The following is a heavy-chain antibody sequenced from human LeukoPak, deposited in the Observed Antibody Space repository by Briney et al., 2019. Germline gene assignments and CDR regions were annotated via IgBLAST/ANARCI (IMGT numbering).Heavy chain of an antibody. J-gene: IGHJ4*02. D-gene: IGHD3-22*01. V-gene: IGHV1-69*05. Sequence: SVKVSCXASGGTFSNYAISWVRQARGQGLGWMGGIIPIFGTANYAQKFQGRVTITTDESTSTAYMELSSLRSEDTAVYYCAREKYDSSGYYSLCFDYWGQGTLVIVSS. CDR2: IIPIFGTA. CDR3: AREKYDSSGYYSLCFDY. CDR1: GGTFSNYA.